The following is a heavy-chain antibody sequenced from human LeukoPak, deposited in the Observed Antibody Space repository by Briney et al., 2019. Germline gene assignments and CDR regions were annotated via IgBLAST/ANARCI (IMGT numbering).Heavy chain of an antibody. V-gene: IGHV1-69*01. CDR1: GGTFSSYA. D-gene: IGHD2-15*01. Sequence: GSSVKVSRKSSGGTFSSYAISWVRQAPGQGLEWMGGIITNFGTANYAQKFQGRVTITADESTNTAYMELSSLRSEDTAVYYCARQSPQYCSGGSCYSGSFDYWGQGTLVTVSS. J-gene: IGHJ4*02. CDR3: ARQSPQYCSGGSCYSGSFDY. CDR2: IITNFGTA.